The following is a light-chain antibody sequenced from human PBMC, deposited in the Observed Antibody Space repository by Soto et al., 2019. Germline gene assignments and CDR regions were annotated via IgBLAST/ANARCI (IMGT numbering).Light chain of an antibody. Sequence: DIVMTQSPLSLPVTPGEPASFSCRSSQSLLHSTGHNYLDWYLQKPAQSPQLRIYLTSNRASRVPNRFSVSGSCTEFPRKISRGEAEDVGVYFCMLALQTPPAFGLGTRLVI. V-gene: IGKV2-28*01. CDR1: QSLLHSTGHNY. CDR3: MLALQTPPA. J-gene: IGKJ5*01. CDR2: LTS.